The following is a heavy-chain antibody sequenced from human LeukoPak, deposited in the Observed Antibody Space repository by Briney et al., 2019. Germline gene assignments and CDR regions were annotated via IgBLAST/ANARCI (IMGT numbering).Heavy chain of an antibody. J-gene: IGHJ4*02. CDR3: ARLNYYGTGY. D-gene: IGHD3-10*01. CDR1: GYSIRSAYY. Sequence: SETLSLTCTVSGYSIRSAYYWGWIRQPPGKGLEWIGEINHSGSTNYNPSLKSRVTISVDTSKNQFSLKLSSVTAADTAVYYCARLNYYGTGYWGQGTLVTVSS. CDR2: INHSGST. V-gene: IGHV4-38-2*02.